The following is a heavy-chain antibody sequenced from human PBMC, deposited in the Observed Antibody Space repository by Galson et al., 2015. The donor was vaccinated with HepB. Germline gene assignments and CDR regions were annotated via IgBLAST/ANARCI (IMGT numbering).Heavy chain of an antibody. CDR3: AREGGYSGSYRFDY. J-gene: IGHJ4*02. Sequence: SLRLSCAASGFTVSSNYMSWVRQAPGKGLEWVSVIYSGGSTYYADSVKGRFTISRDNSKNTLYLQMNSLRAEDTAVYYCAREGGYSGSYRFDYWGQGTLVTVSS. CDR1: GFTVSSNY. D-gene: IGHD1-26*01. V-gene: IGHV3-53*01. CDR2: IYSGGST.